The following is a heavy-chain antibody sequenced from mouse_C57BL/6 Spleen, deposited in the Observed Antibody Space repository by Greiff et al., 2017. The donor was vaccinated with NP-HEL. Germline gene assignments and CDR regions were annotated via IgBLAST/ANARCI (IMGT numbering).Heavy chain of an antibody. D-gene: IGHD2-1*01. V-gene: IGHV2-2*01. CDR1: GFSLTSYG. CDR2: IWSGGST. Sequence: VKVEESGPGLVQPSQSLSITCTVSGFSLTSYGVHWVRQSPGKGLEWLGVIWSGGSTDYNAAFISRLSISKDNSKSQVFFKMNSLQADDTAIYYCARKGDYGKGFDYWGQGTTLTVSS. J-gene: IGHJ2*01. CDR3: ARKGDYGKGFDY.